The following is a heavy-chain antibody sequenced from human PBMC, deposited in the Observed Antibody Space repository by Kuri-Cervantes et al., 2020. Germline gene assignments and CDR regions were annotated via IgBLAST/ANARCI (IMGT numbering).Heavy chain of an antibody. V-gene: IGHV1-46*01. J-gene: IGHJ3*02. CDR2: INPSGGST. CDR3: ARDLAWVVVAAVWAVDAFDI. D-gene: IGHD2-15*01. Sequence: ASVKVSCKASGYTFTSYYMHWVRQAPGQGLEWMGIINPSGGSTSYAQKFQGRVTMTRDTSTSTVYMELSSLRSEDTAVYYCARDLAWVVVAAVWAVDAFDIWGQGTMVTVSS. CDR1: GYTFTSYY.